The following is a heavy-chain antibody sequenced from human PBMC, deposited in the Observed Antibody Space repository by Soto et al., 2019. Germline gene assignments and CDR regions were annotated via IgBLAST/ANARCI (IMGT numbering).Heavy chain of an antibody. J-gene: IGHJ4*02. D-gene: IGHD2-15*01. CDR2: IVPIVGTT. CDR3: VRGVAIPGSPDH. CDR1: GGTFSSYA. V-gene: IGHV1-69*12. Sequence: QVQLVQSGAEVRQPASSVKVSCKTSGGTFSSYAISWVRQAPGQGLEWMGGIVPIVGTTTYAQKFQGRVTITADEATSTAYMQLSRLRSDDTAVYYCVRGVAIPGSPDHWGQGTLVTVSS.